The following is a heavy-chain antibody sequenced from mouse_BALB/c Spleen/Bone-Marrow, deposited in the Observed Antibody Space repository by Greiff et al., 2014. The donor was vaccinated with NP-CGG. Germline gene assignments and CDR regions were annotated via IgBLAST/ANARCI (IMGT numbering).Heavy chain of an antibody. J-gene: IGHJ4*01. V-gene: IGHV1-67*01. Sequence: VQLKQSGAELVRPGVSVKISCEGSGYTFTDYAIHWVKQSHAKSLEWIGLISGYYGDAIYNQKFKGKATMTVDKSSRTAYMDLARLTSEDSAIYYCARSGKVRNAMDYWGQGTSVTVSS. CDR2: ISGYYGDA. CDR1: GYTFTDYA. CDR3: ARSGKVRNAMDY. D-gene: IGHD2-14*01.